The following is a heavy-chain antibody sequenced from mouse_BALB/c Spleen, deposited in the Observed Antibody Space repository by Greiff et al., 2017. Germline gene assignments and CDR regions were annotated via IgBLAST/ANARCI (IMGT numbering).Heavy chain of an antibody. D-gene: IGHD1-1*01. CDR1: GFTFSSYT. CDR2: ISSGGSYT. Sequence: EVQRVESGGGLVKPGGSLKLSCAASGFTFSSYTMSWVRQTPEKRLEWVATISSGGSYTYYPDSVKGRFTISRDNAKNTLYLQMSSLKSEDTAMYYCTRDRGYYGSSSFFDYWGQGTTLTVSS. CDR3: TRDRGYYGSSSFFDY. J-gene: IGHJ2*01. V-gene: IGHV5-6-4*01.